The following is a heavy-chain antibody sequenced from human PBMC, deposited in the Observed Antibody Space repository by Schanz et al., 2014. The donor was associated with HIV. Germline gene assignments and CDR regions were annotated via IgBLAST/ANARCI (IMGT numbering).Heavy chain of an antibody. Sequence: EVQLVESGGGLVQPGGSLRLSCATSGFTFSRYAMTWVRQAPGKGLEWVSSIGKDGDITFYTDSVKGRLTISRDNSKNTLYLQMNSLRAEDTAVYFCAKFPPYGGGAYYFDYWGQGALVTVSS. D-gene: IGHD4-17*01. J-gene: IGHJ4*02. CDR2: IGKDGDIT. CDR3: AKFPPYGGGAYYFDY. CDR1: GFTFSRYA. V-gene: IGHV3-23*04.